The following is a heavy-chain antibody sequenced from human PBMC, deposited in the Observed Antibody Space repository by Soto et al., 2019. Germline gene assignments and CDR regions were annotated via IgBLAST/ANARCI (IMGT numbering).Heavy chain of an antibody. D-gene: IGHD3-3*01. CDR3: TRLLSGYYDFWSGFRIGSQDYYYYGMDV. Sequence: PGGSLRLSCAASGFTFSSYSMNWVRQAPGKGLEWVSSISSSSIYIYYADSVKGRFTISRDDSKNTAYLQMNSLKTEDTAVYYCTRLLSGYYDFWSGFRIGSQDYYYYGMDVWGQGTTVTVSS. J-gene: IGHJ6*02. CDR2: ISSSSIYI. V-gene: IGHV3-21*04. CDR1: GFTFSSYS.